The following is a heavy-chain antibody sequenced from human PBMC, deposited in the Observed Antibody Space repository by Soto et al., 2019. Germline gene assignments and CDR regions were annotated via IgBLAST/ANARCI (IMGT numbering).Heavy chain of an antibody. CDR1: GFSLSNYA. J-gene: IGHJ4*02. D-gene: IGHD3-10*01. V-gene: IGHV3-23*01. CDR3: AKGGITLVRGSFDY. CDR2: ISGSGSNT. Sequence: GGSLRLSCAVSGFSLSNYAMSWVHQAPGKGLEWVSAISGSGSNTYYIDSVKGRFTISRDKSKTTLFLQMNNLRAEDTAVYYCAKGGITLVRGSFDYWGQGALVTVS.